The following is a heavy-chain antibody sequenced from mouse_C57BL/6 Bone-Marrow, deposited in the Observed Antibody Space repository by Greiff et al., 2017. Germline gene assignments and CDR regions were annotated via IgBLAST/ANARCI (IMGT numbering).Heavy chain of an antibody. Sequence: VKLMESGAELAKPGASVKLSCKASGYTFTSYWMHWVNQRPGQGLEWIGYINPSSGYTKYNQKFKDKATLTADKSSSTAYMQRSSLTYEDSAVYYCARRTTVVQYYAMDYWGKGTSGTVSS. D-gene: IGHD1-1*01. J-gene: IGHJ4*01. CDR2: INPSSGYT. CDR3: ARRTTVVQYYAMDY. CDR1: GYTFTSYW. V-gene: IGHV1-7*01.